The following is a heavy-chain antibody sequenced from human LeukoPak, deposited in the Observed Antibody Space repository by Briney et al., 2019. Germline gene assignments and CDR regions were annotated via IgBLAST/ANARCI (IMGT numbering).Heavy chain of an antibody. D-gene: IGHD6-6*01. CDR3: ARARSSSRKLDY. J-gene: IGHJ4*02. CDR1: GFTFSSYS. V-gene: IGHV3-21*01. CDR2: ISSSSSYI. Sequence: PGGSLRLSCAASGFTFSSYSMNWVRQAPGKGLEWVSSISSSSSYIYYADSVKGRFTISRDNAKNSLYLQMNSLRAEDTAVYYCARARSSSRKLDYWGQGTLVTVSS.